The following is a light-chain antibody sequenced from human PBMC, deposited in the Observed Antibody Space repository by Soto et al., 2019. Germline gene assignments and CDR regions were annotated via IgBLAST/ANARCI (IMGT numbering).Light chain of an antibody. CDR1: QSVGSSY. Sequence: EIVLTQSPGTLSLSPGERATLSCRASQSVGSSYLAWYQQKPGQAPSLLIYGTSSRATGIPDRFSGSGSGTDFTLTISRLEPEDFAVYYCQQYGSSPWTFGQGTKVEIK. CDR3: QQYGSSPWT. CDR2: GTS. J-gene: IGKJ1*01. V-gene: IGKV3-20*01.